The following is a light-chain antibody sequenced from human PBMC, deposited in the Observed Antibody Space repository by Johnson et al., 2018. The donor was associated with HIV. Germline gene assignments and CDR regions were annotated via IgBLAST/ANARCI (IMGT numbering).Light chain of an antibody. CDR1: SSNIGNNY. CDR2: EIN. CDR3: GTWDSSMRAYV. V-gene: IGLV1-51*02. J-gene: IGLJ1*01. Sequence: QAVLTQPPSVSAAPGQKVTISCSGSSSNIGNNYISWFQHLPGSAPKLLLYEINKRPSGIPDRFSGSKSGTSATLGITGLQTGDAANYYDGTWDSSMRAYVFGTGTKVSVL.